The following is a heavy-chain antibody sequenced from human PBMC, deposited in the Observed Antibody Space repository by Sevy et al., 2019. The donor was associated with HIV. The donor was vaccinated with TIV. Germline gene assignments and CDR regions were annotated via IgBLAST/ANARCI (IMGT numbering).Heavy chain of an antibody. CDR1: GFTFSNIS. CDR3: TAMGCHGVFDI. J-gene: IGHJ3*02. Sequence: GGSLRLSCAASGFTFSNISMSWVRQAPGKGLELVGGTKSKNGGGTTDDAAPVVGRITISSDDSKSTVYLRMNSLKIENAVVYYWTAMGCHGVFDIWGQGTMVTVSS. D-gene: IGHD4-17*01. CDR2: TKSKNGGGTT. V-gene: IGHV3-15*01.